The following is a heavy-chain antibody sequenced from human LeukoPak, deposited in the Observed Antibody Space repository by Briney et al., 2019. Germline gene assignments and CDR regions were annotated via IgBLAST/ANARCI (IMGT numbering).Heavy chain of an antibody. Sequence: GGSLRLSCADSGFTFSSYAMHWVRQAPGKGLEWVAVISYDGSNKYYADPVKSRFSISRENSKTTLHLQMNSLRAEDTAVYYCAREGRLRGIVRATVSWFDPWGEGTLVTVSS. CDR3: AREGRLRGIVRATVSWFDP. V-gene: IGHV3-30-3*01. J-gene: IGHJ5*02. CDR2: ISYDGSNK. D-gene: IGHD1-26*01. CDR1: GFTFSSYA.